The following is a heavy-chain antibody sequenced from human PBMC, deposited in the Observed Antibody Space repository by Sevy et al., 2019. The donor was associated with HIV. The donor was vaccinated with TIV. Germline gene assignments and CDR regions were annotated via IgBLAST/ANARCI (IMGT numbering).Heavy chain of an antibody. J-gene: IGHJ4*02. Sequence: ASVKVSCKASGYTFTSYGISWVRQAPGQGLEWMGWISAYNGNTNYAQKLQGRVTMTTDTSMSTAYMELRSLRSDDTAVYYCAAAAGTLVPYYFDYWGQGTLVTVSS. D-gene: IGHD6-13*01. V-gene: IGHV1-18*01. CDR2: ISAYNGNT. CDR1: GYTFTSYG. CDR3: AAAAGTLVPYYFDY.